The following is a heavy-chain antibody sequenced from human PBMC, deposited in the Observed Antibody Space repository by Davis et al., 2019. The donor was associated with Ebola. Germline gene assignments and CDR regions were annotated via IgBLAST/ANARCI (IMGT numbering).Heavy chain of an antibody. CDR1: GFTVSSNY. J-gene: IGHJ4*02. Sequence: GESLKISCAASGFTVSSNYMSWVRQAPGKGLEWVSVIYSGGSTYYADSVKGRFTISRDNSKNTLYLQMNSLRAEDTAVYYCAKVGSTGYSSGWLDYWGQGTLVTVSS. D-gene: IGHD6-19*01. V-gene: IGHV3-53*01. CDR3: AKVGSTGYSSGWLDY. CDR2: IYSGGST.